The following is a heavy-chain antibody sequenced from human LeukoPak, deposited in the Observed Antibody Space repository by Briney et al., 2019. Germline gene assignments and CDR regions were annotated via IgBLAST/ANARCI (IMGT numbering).Heavy chain of an antibody. Sequence: ASVKVSCKASGYTFTAYFMHWVRQAPGQGLEWMGWINPNNGDTNYAQTFQGRVTMTRDTSISTAYMELSNLRSDDTAMFYCARDLYGSGSSNWFDPWGQGTLVTVSS. CDR1: GYTFTAYF. V-gene: IGHV1-2*02. CDR2: INPNNGDT. D-gene: IGHD3-10*01. CDR3: ARDLYGSGSSNWFDP. J-gene: IGHJ5*02.